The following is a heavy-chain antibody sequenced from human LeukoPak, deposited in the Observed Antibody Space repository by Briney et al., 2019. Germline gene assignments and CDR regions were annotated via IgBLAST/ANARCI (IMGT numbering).Heavy chain of an antibody. CDR3: AKERGSYYYDSSGSTGLAL. D-gene: IGHD3-22*01. J-gene: IGHJ4*02. CDR2: IRYDGSNK. CDR1: GFTFSSHG. Sequence: GGSLRLSCAASGFTFSSHGMHWVRQAPGKGLEWVAFIRYDGSNKYYADSVKGRFTISRDNSKNTLYLQMNSLRAEDTAVYYCAKERGSYYYDSSGSTGLALWGQGTLVTVSS. V-gene: IGHV3-30*02.